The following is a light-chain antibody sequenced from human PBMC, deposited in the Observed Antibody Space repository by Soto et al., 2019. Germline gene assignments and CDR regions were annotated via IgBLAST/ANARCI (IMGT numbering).Light chain of an antibody. CDR3: QQYDNLPSIT. CDR1: QDISNY. CDR2: AAS. V-gene: IGKV1-33*01. Sequence: DIQMTQSPSSLSASVGDRVTITCQASQDISNYLNWYQQKPGKAPKLLIYAASNLETGVPSRFSGSRSGTDFTFTISNLQPEDIATYYCQQYDNLPSITFGQGTRLESK. J-gene: IGKJ5*01.